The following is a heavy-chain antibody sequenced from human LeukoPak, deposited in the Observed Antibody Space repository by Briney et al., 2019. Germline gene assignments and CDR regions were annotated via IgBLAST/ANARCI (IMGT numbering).Heavy chain of an antibody. D-gene: IGHD3-10*01. Sequence: SQTLSLTCAVSGGSISSGGYSWSWIRQPPGKGLEWIGYIYHSGSTYYNPSLKSRVTISVDTSKNQFSLKLSSVTAADTAVYYCARENTVRGVIYWFDPWGQGTLVTVSS. CDR3: ARENTVRGVIYWFDP. V-gene: IGHV4-30-2*05. CDR1: GGSISSGGYS. CDR2: IYHSGST. J-gene: IGHJ5*02.